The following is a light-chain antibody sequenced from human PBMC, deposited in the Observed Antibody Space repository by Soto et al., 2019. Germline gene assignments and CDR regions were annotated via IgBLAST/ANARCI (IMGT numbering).Light chain of an antibody. CDR1: SSDVGGYNY. V-gene: IGLV2-14*01. CDR2: DVS. J-gene: IGLJ2*01. Sequence: QSVLTQPASVSGSPGQSITISCTGTSSDVGGYNYVSWYQRHPGKAPKLMIYDVSNRPSGVSNRFSGSKSGNTASLTISGLQAEDEADYYCSSYTSSSTLGVFGGGTKVTVL. CDR3: SSYTSSSTLGV.